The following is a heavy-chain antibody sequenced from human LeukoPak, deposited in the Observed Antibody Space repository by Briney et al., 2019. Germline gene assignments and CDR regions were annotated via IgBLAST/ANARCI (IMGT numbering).Heavy chain of an antibody. D-gene: IGHD3-22*01. J-gene: IGHJ4*02. V-gene: IGHV3-11*01. Sequence: GGSLRLSCAASGFTFSDYYMSWIRQAPGKGLEWVSYISSSGSTIYYADSVKGRFTISRDNAKNSLYLQMNSLRAGDTAVYYCARSSQYYYDSSGYWRNWGQGTLVTVSS. CDR3: ARSSQYYYDSSGYWRN. CDR2: ISSSGSTI. CDR1: GFTFSDYY.